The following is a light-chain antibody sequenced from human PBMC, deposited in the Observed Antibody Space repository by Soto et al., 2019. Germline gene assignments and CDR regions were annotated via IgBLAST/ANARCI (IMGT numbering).Light chain of an antibody. V-gene: IGKV3D-20*02. Sequence: EIVLTQSPGTLSLSPGERATLSCRASQSVSSSYLAWYQQKPGQAPRLLIYGASSRATGIPDRVSGSGSGTDFTLTISRLEPEDFAVYYCQQRRDWLFGGGTKVEIK. CDR2: GAS. CDR1: QSVSSSY. J-gene: IGKJ4*01. CDR3: QQRRDWL.